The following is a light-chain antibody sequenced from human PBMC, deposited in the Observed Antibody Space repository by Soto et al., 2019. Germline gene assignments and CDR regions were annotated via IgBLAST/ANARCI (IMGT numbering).Light chain of an antibody. CDR1: QSISSW. Sequence: DIQMTQSPSTLSASVGDRVTITCRASQSISSWLAWYQQKPGKAPKLLIYDASSLESGVPSRFSGSGSGAEFTLTLSSLQTDDFAPYYWQQYNCYAMYTVGQGTKLEIK. J-gene: IGKJ2*01. CDR3: QQYNCYAMYT. CDR2: DAS. V-gene: IGKV1-5*01.